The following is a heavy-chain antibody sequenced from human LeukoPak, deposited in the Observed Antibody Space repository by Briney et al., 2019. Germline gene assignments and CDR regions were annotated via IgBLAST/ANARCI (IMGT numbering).Heavy chain of an antibody. Sequence: ASVKVSCKASGYTFTSYDINWVRQATGQGLEWMGWMNPNSGNTGYAQKFQGRVTMTRNTSISTAYMELSSLRSEDTAVYYCVTNPIDSSGLKYYFDYWGQGTLVTVSS. J-gene: IGHJ4*02. CDR2: MNPNSGNT. CDR1: GYTFTSYD. V-gene: IGHV1-8*01. CDR3: VTNPIDSSGLKYYFDY. D-gene: IGHD6-25*01.